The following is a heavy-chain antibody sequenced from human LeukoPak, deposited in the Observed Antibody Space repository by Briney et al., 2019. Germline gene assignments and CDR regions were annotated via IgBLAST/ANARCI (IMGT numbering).Heavy chain of an antibody. CDR3: ARIVLTGYYIIDY. D-gene: IGHD3-9*01. CDR1: GYSISSGYY. V-gene: IGHV4-38-2*02. J-gene: IGHJ4*02. CDR2: IYHSGST. Sequence: SETLSLTCTVSGYSISSGYYWGWIRQPPGKGLEWIGSIYHSGSTYYNPSLKSRVTISVDTSKNQFSLKLSSVTAADTAVYYCARIVLTGYYIIDYWGQGTLVTVSS.